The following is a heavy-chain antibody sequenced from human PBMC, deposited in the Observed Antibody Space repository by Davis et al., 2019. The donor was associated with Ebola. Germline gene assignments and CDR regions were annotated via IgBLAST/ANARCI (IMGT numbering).Heavy chain of an antibody. J-gene: IGHJ4*02. Sequence: PGGSLRLSCAASGFTFSRYSMNWVRQAPGKGLEWVSSISSSSIYIFYTDSVKGRFTISRDNAKNTLYLQMNSLRADDTAIYYCAKDYCAGGSCYGDYWGQGTLVTVSS. D-gene: IGHD2-15*01. CDR3: AKDYCAGGSCYGDY. CDR1: GFTFSRYS. V-gene: IGHV3-21*01. CDR2: ISSSSIYI.